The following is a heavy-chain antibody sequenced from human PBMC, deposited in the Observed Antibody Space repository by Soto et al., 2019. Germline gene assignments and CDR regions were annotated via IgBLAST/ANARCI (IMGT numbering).Heavy chain of an antibody. Sequence: GGSLRLSCAASGFTVSSNYMSWVRQAPGKGLEWVSVIYSGGSTYYADSVKGRFTISRDNSKNTLYLQMNSLRAEDTAVYYCARSLVVVTASGLGMDVWGQGTTVTVSS. V-gene: IGHV3-53*01. CDR3: ARSLVVVTASGLGMDV. CDR2: IYSGGST. D-gene: IGHD2-21*02. J-gene: IGHJ6*02. CDR1: GFTVSSNY.